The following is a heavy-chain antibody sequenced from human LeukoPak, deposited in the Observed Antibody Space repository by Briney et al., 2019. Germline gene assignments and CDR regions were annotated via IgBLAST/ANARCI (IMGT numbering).Heavy chain of an antibody. J-gene: IGHJ4*02. V-gene: IGHV4-38-2*02. CDR1: GYSISSGYY. CDR2: IYHSGST. Sequence: PSETLSLTCAVSGYSISSGYYWGWIRQPPGKGLEWIGSIYHSGSTYYNPPLKSRVTISVDTSKNQFSPKLSSVTAAGTAVYYCAREELLAYFDYWGQGTLVTVSS. D-gene: IGHD2-21*01. CDR3: AREELLAYFDY.